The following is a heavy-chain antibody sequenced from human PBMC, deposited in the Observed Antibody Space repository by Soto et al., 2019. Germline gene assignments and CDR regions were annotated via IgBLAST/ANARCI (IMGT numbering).Heavy chain of an antibody. D-gene: IGHD5-18*01. V-gene: IGHV2-5*02. J-gene: IGHJ4*02. CDR3: AHSTTMVPFDY. CDR2: LYWDDDK. CDR1: GLSLSTSGVG. Sequence: QITLKESGPTLVKPTQTLTLTCTFSGLSLSTSGVGVGWIRQPPGKALEWLALLYWDDDKGYSPSLKSRLTITTDTSKNQVVLTMTNMDPVDTATYYCAHSTTMVPFDYWGQGTLVTVSS.